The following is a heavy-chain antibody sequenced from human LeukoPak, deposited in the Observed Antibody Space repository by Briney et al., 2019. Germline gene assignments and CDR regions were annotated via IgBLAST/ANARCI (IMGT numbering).Heavy chain of an antibody. CDR1: GFTFSSYA. V-gene: IGHV3-23*01. CDR2: ISDSGGST. D-gene: IGHD1-14*01. CDR3: ARDGTTGTVFFDI. Sequence: QSGGSLRLSCAASGFTFSSYAVSWVRQAPGKGLAWVSAISDSGGSTQYADSVKGRFIISRDNAKNSLYLQMNSLRAEDTAVYYCARDGTTGTVFFDIWGQGTMVTVSS. J-gene: IGHJ3*02.